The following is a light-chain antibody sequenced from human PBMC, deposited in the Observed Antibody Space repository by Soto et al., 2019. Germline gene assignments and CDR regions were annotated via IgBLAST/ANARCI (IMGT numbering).Light chain of an antibody. CDR3: QQYGSSPLT. CDR2: GAS. J-gene: IGKJ4*01. CDR1: QSVRSSY. Sequence: EIVLTQSPGTLSLSPGERATLSCRASQSVRSSYLAWYQHKPGQAPRLLIYGASSRATGIPDRFSGSGSGTDFTLTISRLEPEDFAVYYCQQYGSSPLTFGGGTKVEIK. V-gene: IGKV3-20*01.